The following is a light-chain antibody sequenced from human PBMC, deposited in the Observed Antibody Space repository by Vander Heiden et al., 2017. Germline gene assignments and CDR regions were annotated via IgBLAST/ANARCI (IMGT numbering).Light chain of an antibody. Sequence: DIVMTQSPDSLAVSLGERATINCKSSQSVLYSSNNKNYLAWYQQKPGQPPKLLIYWASTRESGVPDRFSGSGYGTDFTLTISSLQAEDVAVYYCQQDDSNPIFTFGHGTKVDIK. V-gene: IGKV4-1*01. CDR3: QQDDSNPIFT. J-gene: IGKJ3*01. CDR2: WAS. CDR1: QSVLYSSNNKNY.